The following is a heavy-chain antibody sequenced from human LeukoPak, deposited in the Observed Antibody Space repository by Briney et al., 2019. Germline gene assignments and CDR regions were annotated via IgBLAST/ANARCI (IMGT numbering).Heavy chain of an antibody. V-gene: IGHV3-7*03. J-gene: IGHJ4*02. CDR2: IKQDGSEK. D-gene: IGHD1-26*01. CDR1: GFTFSSYW. CDR3: AKDVGKWESLHFFDY. Sequence: GGSLRLSCAASGFTFSSYWMSWVRQAPGKGLEWVANIKQDGSEKNYVDSVKGRFTISRDDSRNTLYLQMNSLRGDDTAVYYCAKDVGKWESLHFFDYWGQGTLVTVSS.